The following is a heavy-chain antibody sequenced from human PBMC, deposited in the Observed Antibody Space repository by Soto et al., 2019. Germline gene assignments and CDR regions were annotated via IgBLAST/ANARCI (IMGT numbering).Heavy chain of an antibody. CDR1: GFTFSYG. CDR2: ISYDSSNK. D-gene: IGHD2-15*01. Sequence: VQLLESGGGLIQPGGSLRLSCAASGFTFSYGIHWLRQAPGKGLEWVAYISYDSSNKFYGDSVKGRLTISRDNSKNTQFLKMNSLRAEDTAVYYCAKLVIGYCSGNTCDDYWGQGTLVAVSS. J-gene: IGHJ4*02. CDR3: AKLVIGYCSGNTCDDY. V-gene: IGHV3-30*18.